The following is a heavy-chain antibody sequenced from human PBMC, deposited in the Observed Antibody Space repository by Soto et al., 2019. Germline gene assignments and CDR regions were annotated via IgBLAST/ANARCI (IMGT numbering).Heavy chain of an antibody. V-gene: IGHV4-59*08. CDR3: ARHSPDFDWLSQFDY. CDR2: KFYFGST. J-gene: IGHJ4*02. D-gene: IGHD3-9*01. CDR1: GGSISNYY. Sequence: SETLSLTCTVSGGSISNYYWSWIRQPPGKGLEWIGYKFYFGSTNYNPSLKSRVTISVDTSKNQFSLKLSSVTAADTAVYFCARHSPDFDWLSQFDYWGQGALVTVSS.